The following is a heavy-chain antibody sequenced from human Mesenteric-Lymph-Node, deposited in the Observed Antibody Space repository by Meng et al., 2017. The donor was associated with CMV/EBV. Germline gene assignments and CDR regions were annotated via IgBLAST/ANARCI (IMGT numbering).Heavy chain of an antibody. V-gene: IGHV3-9*01. CDR1: GFTFDDYA. Sequence: SLKISCAASGFTFDDYAMHWVRQAPGKGLEWVSGISWNSGSIGYADSVKGRVTISRDNSKNTLYLQMNSLRAEDTALYYCARDSYSSSWRLFDYWGQGTLVTVSS. CDR3: ARDSYSSSWRLFDY. J-gene: IGHJ4*02. D-gene: IGHD6-13*01. CDR2: ISWNSGSI.